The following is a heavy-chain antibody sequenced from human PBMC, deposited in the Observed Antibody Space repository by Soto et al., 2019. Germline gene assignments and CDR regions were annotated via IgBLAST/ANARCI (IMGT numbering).Heavy chain of an antibody. D-gene: IGHD3-10*01. V-gene: IGHV3-30*04. CDR3: ARGRGRSYYYGSGSYSDY. J-gene: IGHJ4*02. CDR2: ISYDGSKI. Sequence: PGGSLRLSCAASGFTFSDYAMHWVRQAPGKGLEWVAVISYDGSKIYYLDSVKGQFTISRDNSKNTLYLQMNSLRVEDTAVYYCARGRGRSYYYGSGSYSDYWGQGTLVTVSS. CDR1: GFTFSDYA.